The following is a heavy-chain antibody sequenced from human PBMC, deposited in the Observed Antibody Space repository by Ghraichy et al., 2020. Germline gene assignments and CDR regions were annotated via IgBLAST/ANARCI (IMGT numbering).Heavy chain of an antibody. CDR2: MHHGGNT. J-gene: IGHJ5*02. Sequence: SETLSLTCAVSGASISSSDWWTWLRQPPGKGLEWLAEMHHGGNTNYNPSIRSRVTISLDKSRNLLSLNVKSVTAADTAVYFCARVPCCPSGFSDGSGYYWEMRWFDPWGRGTLVTVAS. D-gene: IGHD3-22*01. CDR1: GASISSSDW. V-gene: IGHV4-4*02. CDR3: ARVPCCPSGFSDGSGYYWEMRWFDP.